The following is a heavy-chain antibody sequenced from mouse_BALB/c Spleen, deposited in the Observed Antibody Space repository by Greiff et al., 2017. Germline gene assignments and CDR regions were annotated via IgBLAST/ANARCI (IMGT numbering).Heavy chain of an antibody. Sequence: EVKLVESGGGLVQPGGSRKLSCAVSGFTFSSFGMHWVRQAPEKGLEWVAYISSGSSTIYYADTVKGRFTISRDNPKNTLFLQMTSLRSEDTAMYYCARGYYSITKAMDYWGQGTSVTVSA. CDR1: GFTFSSFG. D-gene: IGHD2-12*01. CDR3: ARGYYSITKAMDY. CDR2: ISSGSSTI. V-gene: IGHV5-17*02. J-gene: IGHJ4*01.